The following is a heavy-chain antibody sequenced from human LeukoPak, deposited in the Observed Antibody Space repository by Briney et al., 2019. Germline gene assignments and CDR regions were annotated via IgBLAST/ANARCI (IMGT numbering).Heavy chain of an antibody. CDR3: AKGGSGYYRDAFDV. CDR1: GFTFSSYG. CDR2: IWYDGSNK. J-gene: IGHJ3*01. V-gene: IGHV3-33*06. Sequence: GGSLRLSCAASGFTFSSYGMHWVRQAPGKGLDWVAVIWYDGSNKYYADSVKGRFTISRDNSKNTLYLQMNSLRAEDTAVYYCAKGGSGYYRDAFDVWGQGTMVTVSS. D-gene: IGHD3-22*01.